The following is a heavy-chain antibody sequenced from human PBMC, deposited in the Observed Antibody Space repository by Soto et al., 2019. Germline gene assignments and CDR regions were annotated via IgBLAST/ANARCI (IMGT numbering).Heavy chain of an antibody. J-gene: IGHJ4*02. V-gene: IGHV3-7*01. D-gene: IGHD2-15*01. CDR2: IKQDGSEI. CDR1: GFTFSRYW. CDR3: ARDPVCSGGSCYDY. Sequence: GESLRLSCAASGFTFSRYWMTWVRQAPGKGLEFVANIKQDGSEIYYLDSVKARFTISRDNAENSLYLQMNSLRAEDTAVYYCARDPVCSGGSCYDYWGQGTLVTVSS.